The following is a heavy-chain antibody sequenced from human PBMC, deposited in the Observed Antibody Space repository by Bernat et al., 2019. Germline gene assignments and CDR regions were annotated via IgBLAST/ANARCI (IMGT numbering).Heavy chain of an antibody. CDR1: GYTFTSYG. CDR3: ARAGITMVQGVIYRLKYFDY. J-gene: IGHJ4*02. CDR2: ISAYNGNT. D-gene: IGHD3-10*01. V-gene: IGHV1-18*01. Sequence: QVQLVQSGAEVKKPGASVKVSCKASGYTFTSYGISWVRQAPGQGLEWMGWISAYNGNTNYAQKLQGRVTMTTDTSTSTAYMELRSLRSDDTAVYYCARAGITMVQGVIYRLKYFDYWGQGTLVTVSS.